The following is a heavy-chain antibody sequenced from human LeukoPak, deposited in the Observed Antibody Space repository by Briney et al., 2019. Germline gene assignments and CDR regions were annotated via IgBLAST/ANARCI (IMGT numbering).Heavy chain of an antibody. D-gene: IGHD3-16*01. CDR2: IYSGGST. J-gene: IGHJ4*02. Sequence: GGSLRLSCAASGFTVSSNYMTWVRQAPGKGLEWVSIIYSGGSTYYADSMKGRFTISRDNSKNTLDLQMNSLRAEDTAVYYCARGATDDYVWGSFSHYIDYWGQGTLATVSS. V-gene: IGHV3-53*01. CDR3: ARGATDDYVWGSFSHYIDY. CDR1: GFTVSSNY.